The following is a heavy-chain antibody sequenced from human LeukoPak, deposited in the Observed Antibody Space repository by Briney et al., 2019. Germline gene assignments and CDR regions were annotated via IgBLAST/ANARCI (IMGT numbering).Heavy chain of an antibody. CDR3: ARDKRSYGFDY. Sequence: GGSLRLSCAASGFTFSDYYMSWIRQAPGKGLEWVSHISSSGSTIYYADSVKGRFTISRDNAENSLYLQMNSLRAEDTAVYYCARDKRSYGFDYWGQGTLVTVSS. D-gene: IGHD3-16*01. CDR1: GFTFSDYY. CDR2: ISSSGSTI. V-gene: IGHV3-11*04. J-gene: IGHJ4*02.